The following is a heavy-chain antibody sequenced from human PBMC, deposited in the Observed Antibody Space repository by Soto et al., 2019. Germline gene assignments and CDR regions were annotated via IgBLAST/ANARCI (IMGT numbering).Heavy chain of an antibody. CDR3: ARDRSSRWFYFDY. CDR1: GYTFTSYY. Sequence: ASVKVSCKASGYTFTSYYLHWVRQAPGQGLEWMRIINPSGGSTTYAQKFQGRVTMTRDTSTSTVYMELSSLRSEDTAVYYCARDRSSRWFYFDYWGQGTLVTVSS. CDR2: INPSGGST. J-gene: IGHJ4*02. D-gene: IGHD2-2*01. V-gene: IGHV1-46*01.